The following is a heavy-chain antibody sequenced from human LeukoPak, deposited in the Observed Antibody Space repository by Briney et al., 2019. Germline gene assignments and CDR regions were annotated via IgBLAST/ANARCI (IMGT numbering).Heavy chain of an antibody. J-gene: IGHJ4*02. Sequence: GGSLRLSCAASGFTFSSYAMHWVRQAPGKGLEWVAVMSYDGSNKYYADSVKGRFTISRDNSKNTLYLQMNSLRAEDTAVYYCAKDSYRAAAGTVDYWGQGTLVTVSS. CDR3: AKDSYRAAAGTVDY. CDR1: GFTFSSYA. D-gene: IGHD6-13*01. V-gene: IGHV3-30-3*01. CDR2: MSYDGSNK.